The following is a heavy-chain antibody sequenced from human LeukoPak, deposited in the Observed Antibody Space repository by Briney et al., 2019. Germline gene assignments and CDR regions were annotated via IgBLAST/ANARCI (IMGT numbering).Heavy chain of an antibody. V-gene: IGHV1-69*06. D-gene: IGHD3/OR15-3a*01. CDR1: GGTFSSYA. CDR3: ARGEGTGYYRYFQH. CDR2: IIPIFGTA. J-gene: IGHJ1*01. Sequence: SVKVSCKASGGTFSSYAISWVRHAPGQGLEWMGGIIPIFGTANYAQKFQGRVTITADKSTSTAYMELSSLRSEDTAVYYCARGEGTGYYRYFQHWGQGTLVTVSS.